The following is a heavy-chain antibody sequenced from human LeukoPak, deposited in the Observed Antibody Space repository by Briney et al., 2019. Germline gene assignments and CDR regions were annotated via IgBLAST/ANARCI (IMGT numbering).Heavy chain of an antibody. CDR1: GGSISSYY. V-gene: IGHV4-59*01. CDR2: IYYSGST. CDR3: ARRKRGFDY. D-gene: IGHD1-14*01. Sequence: SETLSLTCTVSGGSISSYYWSWLRQPPGKGLEWIGYIYYSGSTNYNPSLKSRVTISVDTSKNQFSLKLSSVTAADTAVYYYARRKRGFDYWGQGTLVTVSS. J-gene: IGHJ4*02.